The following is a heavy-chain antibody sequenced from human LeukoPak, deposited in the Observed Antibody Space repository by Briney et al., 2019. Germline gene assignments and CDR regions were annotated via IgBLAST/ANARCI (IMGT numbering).Heavy chain of an antibody. CDR3: AKAPITIFGVVISYYFDY. D-gene: IGHD3-3*01. Sequence: PGGSLRLSCAASGFTFSSYAMSWVRQAPGKGLEWVSAISGSGGSTYYADSVKGRFTISRDNSKNTLYLQMNSLRAEDTAAYYCAKAPITIFGVVISYYFDYWGQGTLVTVSS. J-gene: IGHJ4*02. CDR2: ISGSGGST. V-gene: IGHV3-23*01. CDR1: GFTFSSYA.